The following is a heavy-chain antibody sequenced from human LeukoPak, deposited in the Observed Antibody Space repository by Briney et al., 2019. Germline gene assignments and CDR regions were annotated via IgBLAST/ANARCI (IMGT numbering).Heavy chain of an antibody. V-gene: IGHV3-74*01. J-gene: IGHJ4*02. D-gene: IGHD1-14*01. CDR1: GFTFSSYW. CDR3: ARSNQADDY. Sequence: GGSLRLSCAASGFTFSSYWMHWVRQVPGKGLVWVSRINPGGSSIAYADSVKGRFTISRDNAENTLYLQMDSLRAEDTAVYYCARSNQADDYWGQGTLVTVSS. CDR2: INPGGSSI.